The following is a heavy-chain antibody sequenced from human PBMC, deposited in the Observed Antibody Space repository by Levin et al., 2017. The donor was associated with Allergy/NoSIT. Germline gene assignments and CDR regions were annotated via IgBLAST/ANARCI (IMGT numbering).Heavy chain of an antibody. CDR2: IYWDDAE. D-gene: IGHD5-12*01. V-gene: IGHV2-5*02. CDR1: GFSLSTSGVG. CDR3: ARRIWQYYGRSGYPLFDP. Sequence: SGPTLVKPTQTLTLTCTFSGFSLSTSGVGVGWFRQPPGKALEWLALIYWDDAERYSPSLQSRLTIAKDTSKKQVVLTMTNMDPADTATYYCARRIWQYYGRSGYPLFDPWGQGTLVTVSS. J-gene: IGHJ5*02.